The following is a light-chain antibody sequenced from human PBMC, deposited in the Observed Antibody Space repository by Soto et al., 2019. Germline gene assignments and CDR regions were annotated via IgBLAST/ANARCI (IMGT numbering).Light chain of an antibody. V-gene: IGKV1-5*01. Sequence: EIQMTQSPSTLSASVGDRVTITCRASHSINAWLAWYQQKPGKAPKLLIYDVSTLDSGVPSRFSGSASGTEFTLTISSLQPDDFATYYCQQYNSYWTFGQGTKVDIK. CDR1: HSINAW. J-gene: IGKJ1*01. CDR2: DVS. CDR3: QQYNSYWT.